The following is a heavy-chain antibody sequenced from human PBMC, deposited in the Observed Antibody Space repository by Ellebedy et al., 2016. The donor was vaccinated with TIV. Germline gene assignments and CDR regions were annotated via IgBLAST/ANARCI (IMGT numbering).Heavy chain of an antibody. CDR1: GFTFSRYW. CDR2: INSDGSTT. CDR3: TRAGRFWFGELLEEDFDY. Sequence: PGGSLRLSCAASGFTFSRYWMYWVRQAPGKGLEWVSRINSDGSTTTYADSVKGRFIISRDNAKNTLYLQMGSLRAEDSAVYYCTRAGRFWFGELLEEDFDYWGQGTLVTVSS. D-gene: IGHD3-10*01. V-gene: IGHV3-74*03. J-gene: IGHJ4*02.